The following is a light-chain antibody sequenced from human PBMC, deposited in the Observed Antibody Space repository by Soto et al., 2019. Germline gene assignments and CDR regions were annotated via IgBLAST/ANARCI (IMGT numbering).Light chain of an antibody. CDR1: QSISSY. J-gene: IGKJ1*01. CDR3: QQSYSTPWT. CDR2: AAS. Sequence: DVQMTQSRYSLSSAVGDIITISCRSSQSISSYLNWYQQKPGKAPKLLIYAASSLQSGVPSRFSGSGSGTDFTLTISSLQPEDFATYYCQQSYSTPWTFGQGTKVDIK. V-gene: IGKV1-39*01.